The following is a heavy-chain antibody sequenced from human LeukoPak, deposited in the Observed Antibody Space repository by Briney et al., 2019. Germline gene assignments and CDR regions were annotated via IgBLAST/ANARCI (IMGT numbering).Heavy chain of an antibody. CDR3: ARITYDFWSGYYMPDDP. CDR2: ISIYNGNT. D-gene: IGHD3-3*01. V-gene: IGHV1-18*01. J-gene: IGHJ5*02. CDR1: GCTFTNYG. Sequence: ASVKVSXKASGCTFTNYGISWVRQAPGQGLEWMGWISIYNGNTDYAQKLRGRVTMTTDTSTSTAYMELRSLRSDDTAVYYRARITYDFWSGYYMPDDPWGQGTLVTVSS.